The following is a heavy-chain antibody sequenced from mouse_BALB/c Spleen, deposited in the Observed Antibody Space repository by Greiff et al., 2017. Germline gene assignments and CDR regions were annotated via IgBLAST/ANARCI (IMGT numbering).Heavy chain of an antibody. V-gene: IGHV3-2*02. CDR1: GYSITSDYA. J-gene: IGHJ2*01. D-gene: IGHD1-1*01. CDR3: ARSGHYYGSSYYFDY. Sequence: EVKLVESGPGLVKPSQSLSLTCTVTGYSITSDYAWNWIRQFPGNKLEWMGYISYSGSTSYNPSLKSRISITRDTSKNQFFLQLNSVTTEDTATYYCARSGHYYGSSYYFDYWCQGTTLTVSS. CDR2: ISYSGST.